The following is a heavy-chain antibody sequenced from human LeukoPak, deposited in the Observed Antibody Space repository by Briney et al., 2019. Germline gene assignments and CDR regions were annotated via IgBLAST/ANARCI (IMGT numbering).Heavy chain of an antibody. CDR2: ISGDGGST. Sequence: GGSLRLSCAASGLTFDDYALHWVRQAPGKGLEWVSLISGDGGSTYYADSVKGRFTISRDNSKNSLYLQMNSLRTEDTALYYCAKDRLGPLFWSGYYTTWGQGTLVTVSS. D-gene: IGHD3-3*01. CDR3: AKDRLGPLFWSGYYTT. CDR1: GLTFDDYA. J-gene: IGHJ5*02. V-gene: IGHV3-43*02.